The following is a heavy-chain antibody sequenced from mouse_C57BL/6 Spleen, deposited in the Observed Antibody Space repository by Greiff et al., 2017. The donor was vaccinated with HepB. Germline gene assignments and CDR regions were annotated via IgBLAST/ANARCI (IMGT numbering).Heavy chain of an antibody. D-gene: IGHD2-2*01. CDR3: ARQGYDASWYFDV. J-gene: IGHJ1*03. CDR1: GFTFSDYY. CDR2: ISNGGGST. Sequence: EVMLVESGGGLVQPGGSLKLSCAASGFTFSDYYMYWVRQTPEKRLEWVAYISNGGGSTYYPDTVKGRFTISRDNAKNTLYLQMSRLKSEDTAMYYCARQGYDASWYFDVWGTGTTVTVSS. V-gene: IGHV5-12*01.